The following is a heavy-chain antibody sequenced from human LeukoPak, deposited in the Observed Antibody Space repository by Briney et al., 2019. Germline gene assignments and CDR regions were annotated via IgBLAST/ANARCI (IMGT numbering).Heavy chain of an antibody. CDR1: GFTFSSYS. CDR2: ISSDSNYI. Sequence: GGSLRLSCAASGFTFSSYSMNWVRQAPGKGLEWVSSISSDSNYIFYADSVQGRFTISRDNAENSLFLQMNSLRAEDTAVYYCASRYCTSTNCYAFDIWGQGTMVTVSS. CDR3: ASRYCTSTNCYAFDI. D-gene: IGHD2-2*01. V-gene: IGHV3-21*01. J-gene: IGHJ3*02.